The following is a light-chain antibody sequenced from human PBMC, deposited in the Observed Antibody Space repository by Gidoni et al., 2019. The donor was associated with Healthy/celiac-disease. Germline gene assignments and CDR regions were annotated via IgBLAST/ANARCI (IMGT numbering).Light chain of an antibody. Sequence: QSALTQPASVSASPGQSITISCTGTSSDVGIYNLVSCYQQHPGKAPKLMIYEGSKRPSGVSKRFSGSKSGNTASLTISGLQAEDESDYYCCSYAGSSTFPYVFGTGTKVTVL. CDR1: SSDVGIYNL. CDR3: CSYAGSSTFPYV. CDR2: EGS. V-gene: IGLV2-23*03. J-gene: IGLJ1*01.